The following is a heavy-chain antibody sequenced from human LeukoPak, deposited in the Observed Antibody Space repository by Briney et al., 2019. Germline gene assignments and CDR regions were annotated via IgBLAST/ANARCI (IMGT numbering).Heavy chain of an antibody. CDR3: ARDGSPYYYDSSGYYYVNYFDY. CDR1: GFTFSSYG. V-gene: IGHV3-33*01. Sequence: PGRSLRLSCATSGFTFSSYGMHWVRQAPGKGLEWVAVIWYDGSNKYYADSVKGRFTISRDNSKNTLYLQMNSLRAEDTAVYYYARDGSPYYYDSSGYYYVNYFDYWGQGTLVTVSS. D-gene: IGHD3-22*01. J-gene: IGHJ4*02. CDR2: IWYDGSNK.